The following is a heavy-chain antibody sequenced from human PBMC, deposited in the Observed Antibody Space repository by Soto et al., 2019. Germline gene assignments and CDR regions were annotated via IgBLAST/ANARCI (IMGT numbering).Heavy chain of an antibody. V-gene: IGHV3-23*01. CDR2: ISGGGDTT. CDR3: AKGRGVTRSLTPRVDF. CDR1: GFTFNNYA. J-gene: IGHJ4*02. D-gene: IGHD3-10*01. Sequence: EVQLLESGGGLVQPGGSLRLSCAASGFTFNNYAMTWVLQAPGKGLEWVSAISGGGDTTSYADSVKGRFTVSRDGSKNTLYRLLSSMRAEGTALHYWAKGRGVTRSLTPRVDFWGQGTLVTVSS.